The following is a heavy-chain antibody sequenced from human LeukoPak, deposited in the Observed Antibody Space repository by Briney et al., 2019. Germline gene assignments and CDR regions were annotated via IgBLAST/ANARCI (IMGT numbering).Heavy chain of an antibody. CDR3: ARWYYDSSGYYEDY. Sequence: SETLSLTCTVSGGSISSSSYYWGWIRQPPGKGLEWIGSIYYSGSIYYNPSLKSRVTVSVDTSKNQFSLKLSSVTAADTAMYYCARWYYDSSGYYEDYWGQGTLVTVSS. CDR2: IYYSGSI. V-gene: IGHV4-39*07. CDR1: GGSISSSSYY. J-gene: IGHJ4*02. D-gene: IGHD3-22*01.